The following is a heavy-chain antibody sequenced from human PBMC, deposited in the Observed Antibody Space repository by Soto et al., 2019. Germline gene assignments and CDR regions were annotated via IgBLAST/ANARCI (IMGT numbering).Heavy chain of an antibody. Sequence: GGSLRLSCAASGFTFSSYSMSWVRQAPGKGLEWVSAISGSGGSTYYADSVKGRFTISRDNSKNTLYLQMNSLRAEDTAVYYCAKARPTQMRRGDYYYGMDVWGQGTTVTVSS. CDR2: ISGSGGST. CDR1: GFTFSSYS. J-gene: IGHJ6*02. V-gene: IGHV3-23*01. D-gene: IGHD3-10*01. CDR3: AKARPTQMRRGDYYYGMDV.